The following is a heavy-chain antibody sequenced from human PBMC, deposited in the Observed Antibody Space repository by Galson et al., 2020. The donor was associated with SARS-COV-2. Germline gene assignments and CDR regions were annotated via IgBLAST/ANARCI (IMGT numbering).Heavy chain of an antibody. V-gene: IGHV3-33*01. CDR1: GFTFSSYG. CDR3: ARGHSPYYDILTGYLDYFDF. J-gene: IGHJ4*02. Sequence: GESLKISCAASGFTFSSYGMHWVRQAPGKGLEWVAVIWFDGTNKFYADSVKGRFTISRDNSKNTLYLQMTSLRAEDTAVYYCARGHSPYYDILTGYLDYFDFWGQGTLVTVSS. D-gene: IGHD3-9*01. CDR2: IWFDGTNK.